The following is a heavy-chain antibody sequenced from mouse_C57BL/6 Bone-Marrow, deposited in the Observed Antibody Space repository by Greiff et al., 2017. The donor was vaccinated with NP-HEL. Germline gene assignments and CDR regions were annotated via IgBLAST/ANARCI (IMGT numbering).Heavy chain of an antibody. D-gene: IGHD2-4*01. CDR3: ARDAYDYGLYAMDY. CDR1: GFTFSDFY. V-gene: IGHV7-1*01. CDR2: SRNKANDYTT. Sequence: EVHLVESGGGLVQSGRSLRLSCATSGFTFSDFYMEWVRQAPGKGLEWIAASRNKANDYTTEYSASVKGRFIVSRDTSQSILYLQMNALRAEDTAIYYCARDAYDYGLYAMDYWGQGTSVTVSS. J-gene: IGHJ4*01.